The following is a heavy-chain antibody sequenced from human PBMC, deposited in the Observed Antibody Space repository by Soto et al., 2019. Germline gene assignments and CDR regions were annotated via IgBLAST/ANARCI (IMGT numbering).Heavy chain of an antibody. J-gene: IGHJ5*02. V-gene: IGHV3-15*07. CDR2: IKSKTDGGTT. CDR3: TTDSFYDSSGYGP. Sequence: SGVSLRLSCAASGFTFSNAWMNWVRQAPGKGLEWVGRIKSKTDGGTTDYAAPVKGRFTISRDDSKNTLYLQMNSLKTEDTAVYYCTTDSFYDSSGYGPWGQGTLVTVSS. CDR1: GFTFSNAW. D-gene: IGHD3-22*01.